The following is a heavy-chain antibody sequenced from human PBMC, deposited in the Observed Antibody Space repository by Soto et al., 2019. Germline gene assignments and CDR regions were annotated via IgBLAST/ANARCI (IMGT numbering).Heavy chain of an antibody. CDR3: ARLSISSSWLIFEY. Sequence: SETLSLTCTVSGGSISSYYWSWIRQPPGKGLEWIGYIYYSGSTNYNPSLKSRVTISVDTSKNQFSLKLSSVTAADTAVYYCARLSISSSWLIFEYWGQGTLVTVSS. J-gene: IGHJ4*02. CDR1: GGSISSYY. D-gene: IGHD6-13*01. V-gene: IGHV4-59*08. CDR2: IYYSGST.